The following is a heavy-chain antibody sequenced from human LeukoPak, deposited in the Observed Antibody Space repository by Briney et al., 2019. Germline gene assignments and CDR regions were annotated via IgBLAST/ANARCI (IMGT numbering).Heavy chain of an antibody. V-gene: IGHV1-69*04. CDR3: ASYPYYYDSSGYYPHFDY. CDR2: IIPILGIA. CDR1: GGTFSSYA. J-gene: IGHJ4*02. D-gene: IGHD3-22*01. Sequence: SVKVSCKVSGGTFSSYAISWVRQAPGQGLEWMGRIIPILGIANYAQKFQGRVTITADKSTSTAYMELSSLRSEDTAVYYCASYPYYYDSSGYYPHFDYWGQGTLVTVSS.